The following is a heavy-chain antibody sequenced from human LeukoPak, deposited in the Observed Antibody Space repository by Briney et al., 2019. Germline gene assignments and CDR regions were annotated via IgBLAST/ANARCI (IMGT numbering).Heavy chain of an antibody. CDR1: GYSISSGYY. V-gene: IGHV4-38-2*01. J-gene: IGHJ5*02. CDR2: IYHSGST. Sequence: PSETLSLTCAVSGYSISSGYYWGWIRQPPGKGLEWIASIYHSGSTYYNPSLKSRVTISVDTSKNQFSLKLSSVTAADTAVYYCARLGYDFWSGSISWFDPWGQGTLVTVSS. D-gene: IGHD3-3*01. CDR3: ARLGYDFWSGSISWFDP.